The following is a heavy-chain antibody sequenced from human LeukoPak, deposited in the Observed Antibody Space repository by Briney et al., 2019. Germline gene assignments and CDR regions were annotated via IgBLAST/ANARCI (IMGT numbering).Heavy chain of an antibody. D-gene: IGHD3-9*01. J-gene: IGHJ3*02. V-gene: IGHV4-30-4*01. CDR2: IYYSGST. CDR3: ARGGITIFAFDI. Sequence: PSQTLSLTCTVSGGSISSGDYYWSWLRHPPGKGLEWIGYIYYSGSTYYNPSLKSRVTISVDTSKNQFSLKLSSVTAADTAVYYCARGGITIFAFDIWGQGTMVTVSS. CDR1: GGSISSGDYY.